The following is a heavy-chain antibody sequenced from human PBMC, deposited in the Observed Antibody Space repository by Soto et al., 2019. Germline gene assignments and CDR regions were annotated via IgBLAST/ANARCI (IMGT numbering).Heavy chain of an antibody. Sequence: PSETLSLTCTVSGGSISSSSYYWGWIRQPPGKGLEWIGSIYYSGSTYYNPSLKSRVTISVDTSKNQFSLKLSSVTAADTAVYYCARRGRQIYDSSGYFPRIWEYYFDYWGQGTLVTVSS. V-gene: IGHV4-39*01. CDR1: GGSISSSSYY. D-gene: IGHD3-22*01. J-gene: IGHJ4*02. CDR2: IYYSGST. CDR3: ARRGRQIYDSSGYFPRIWEYYFDY.